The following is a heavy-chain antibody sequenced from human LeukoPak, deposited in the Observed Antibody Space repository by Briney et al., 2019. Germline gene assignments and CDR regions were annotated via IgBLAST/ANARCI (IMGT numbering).Heavy chain of an antibody. V-gene: IGHV4-34*01. Sequence: PSETLSLTCAVYGGSFRGYYWSWIRQPPGKGLEWIGEINHSGSTNYNPSLKSRVTISVDTSKNQFSLKLSSVTAADTAVYYCARVVNYRGDDYWGQGTLVTVSS. CDR1: GGSFRGYY. J-gene: IGHJ4*02. D-gene: IGHD1-7*01. CDR2: INHSGST. CDR3: ARVVNYRGDDY.